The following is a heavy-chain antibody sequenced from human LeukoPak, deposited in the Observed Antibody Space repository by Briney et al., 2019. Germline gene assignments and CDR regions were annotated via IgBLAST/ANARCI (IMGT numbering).Heavy chain of an antibody. CDR1: GFTFSSYW. V-gene: IGHV3-21*01. J-gene: IGHJ4*02. CDR3: ARDSSSPDY. D-gene: IGHD6-6*01. CDR2: ISSSSSYI. Sequence: TGGSLRLSCAASGFTFSSYWMHWVRHAPGKGLEWVSSISSSSSYIYYADSVKGRFTISRDNAKNSLYLQMNSLRAEDTAVYYCARDSSSPDYWGQGTLVTVSS.